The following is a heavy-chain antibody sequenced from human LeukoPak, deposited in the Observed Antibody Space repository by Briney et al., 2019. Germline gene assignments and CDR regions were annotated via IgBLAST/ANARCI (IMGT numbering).Heavy chain of an antibody. D-gene: IGHD3-3*01. J-gene: IGHJ4*02. CDR2: ISGSGGST. CDR1: GFTFISYA. CDR3: AKGTHYYDFWSAYYFDY. Sequence: GGSLRLSCAASGFTFISYAMSWVRQAPGKGLEWVSAISGSGGSTYYADSVKGRFTISRDNSKNTLYLQMNSLRAEDTAVYYCAKGTHYYDFWSAYYFDYWGQGTLVTVSS. V-gene: IGHV3-23*01.